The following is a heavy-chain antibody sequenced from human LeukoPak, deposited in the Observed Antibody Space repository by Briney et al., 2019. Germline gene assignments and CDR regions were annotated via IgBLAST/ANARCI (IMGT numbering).Heavy chain of an antibody. CDR3: AKAETMTQRGYFDY. CDR2: IKQAGSEK. V-gene: IGHV3-7*01. D-gene: IGHD1-1*01. J-gene: IGHJ4*02. CDR1: GFTFGNYW. Sequence: GGSLRLSCAASGFTFGNYWISWVRQAPGKGLEWVANIKQAGSEKNYVGSVKGRFTISRDNAKNSLSLQMNSLRAEDTAVYYCAKAETMTQRGYFDYWGQGTLVTVSS.